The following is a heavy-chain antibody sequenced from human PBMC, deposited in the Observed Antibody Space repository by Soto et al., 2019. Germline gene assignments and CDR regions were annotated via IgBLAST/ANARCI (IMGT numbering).Heavy chain of an antibody. CDR1: GFSISTSGVG. J-gene: IGHJ4*02. CDR2: IFWDDDK. D-gene: IGHD1-26*01. V-gene: IGHV2-5*02. CDR3: AHSEGWELNFDY. Sequence: KESGPALVKPTQTLTLTCTLSGFSISTSGVGVGWNRQPPGKALDWLALIFWDDDKRYSPSLKSRLTITKDTSKNQVVLTMTNMYPVDTVTYYCAHSEGWELNFDYWGQGTLVTVSS.